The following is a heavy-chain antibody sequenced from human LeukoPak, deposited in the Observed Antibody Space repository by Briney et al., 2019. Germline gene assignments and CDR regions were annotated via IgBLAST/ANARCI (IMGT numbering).Heavy chain of an antibody. V-gene: IGHV4-30-2*01. D-gene: IGHD4-17*01. CDR2: IYHSGST. J-gene: IGHJ4*02. CDR3: ASGRTVTTVFGD. Sequence: PSETLSLTCAVSGGSISSGGYSWSWIRQPPGKGLEWIGYIYHSGSTYYNPSLKSRVTISVDRSKNQFSLKLSSVAAADTAVYYCASGRTVTTVFGDWGQGTLVTVSS. CDR1: GGSISSGGYS.